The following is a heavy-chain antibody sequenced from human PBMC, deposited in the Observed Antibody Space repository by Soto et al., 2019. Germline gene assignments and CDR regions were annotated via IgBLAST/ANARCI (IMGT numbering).Heavy chain of an antibody. J-gene: IGHJ3*01. CDR1: GGSISGHF. CDR2: SHPTVRA. Sequence: QVQLQESGPGLVKPSETLSLSCNVSGGSISGHFWSWIRRPLGKGLEWIGYSHPTVRALYNPSLKSRVTMSLDMPKNLFSLKLTSVTAADSGVYYCTRGLSTCYERLNVFDVWGHGTMVTVSS. CDR3: TRGLSTCYERLNVFDV. D-gene: IGHD3-16*01. V-gene: IGHV4-59*11.